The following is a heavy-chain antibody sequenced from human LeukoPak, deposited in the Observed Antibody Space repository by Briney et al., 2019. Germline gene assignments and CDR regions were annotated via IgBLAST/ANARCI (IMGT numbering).Heavy chain of an antibody. CDR1: GGSFSGYY. J-gene: IGHJ6*02. V-gene: IGHV4-34*01. CDR2: INHSGST. CDR3: ARGKGAAAWYSYGMDV. D-gene: IGHD6-13*01. Sequence: SETLSLTCAVYGGSFSGYYWSWIRQPPGKGLEWIGEINHSGSTNYNPSLKSRVTISVATSKTQFSLKLSSVTAADTAVYYCARGKGAAAWYSYGMDVWGQGTTVTVSS.